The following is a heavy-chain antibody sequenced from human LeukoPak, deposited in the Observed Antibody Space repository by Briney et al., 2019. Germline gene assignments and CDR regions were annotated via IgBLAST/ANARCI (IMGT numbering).Heavy chain of an antibody. D-gene: IGHD1-1*01. CDR1: GYTFINYG. Sequence: ASVKVSCKASGYTFINYGVSWVRQAPGQGLEWVGGISPYNGYTIYAQKIQGRVTMTTDTSTSTAYMELRSLRFDDTAIYYCARDENWNWFDPWGQGTLVTVSS. J-gene: IGHJ5*02. CDR2: ISPYNGYT. CDR3: ARDENWNWFDP. V-gene: IGHV1-18*01.